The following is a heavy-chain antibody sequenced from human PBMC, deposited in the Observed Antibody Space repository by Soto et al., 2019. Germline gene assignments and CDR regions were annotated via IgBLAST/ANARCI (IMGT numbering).Heavy chain of an antibody. D-gene: IGHD4-17*01. Sequence: GGSLRLSCAASGFTFSSYAMSWVRQAPGKGLEWVSAISGSGGSTYYADSVKGPVTISRDNSKNTLYLQMNSLRAEDTAVYYCAKGKQDYGDFSGTFDYWGQGTLVTVSS. V-gene: IGHV3-23*01. CDR1: GFTFSSYA. CDR2: ISGSGGST. J-gene: IGHJ4*02. CDR3: AKGKQDYGDFSGTFDY.